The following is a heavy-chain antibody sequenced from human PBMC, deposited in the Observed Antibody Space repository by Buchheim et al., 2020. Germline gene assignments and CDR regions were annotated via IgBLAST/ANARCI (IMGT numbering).Heavy chain of an antibody. D-gene: IGHD3-22*01. J-gene: IGHJ4*02. Sequence: QLQLQESGPGLVKPSETLSLTCTVSGGSISSSSYYWGWIRQPPGKGLEWIGSIYYSGSTYYNPSLKSRVTISVDTSKHQFSLKLSSVTAADTAVYYCARVRGDYYDSSGYYLFDYWGQGTL. CDR1: GGSISSSSYY. CDR2: IYYSGST. CDR3: ARVRGDYYDSSGYYLFDY. V-gene: IGHV4-39*07.